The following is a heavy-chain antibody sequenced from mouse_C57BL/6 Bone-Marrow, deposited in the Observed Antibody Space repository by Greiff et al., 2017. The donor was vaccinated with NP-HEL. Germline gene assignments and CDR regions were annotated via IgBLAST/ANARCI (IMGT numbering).Heavy chain of an antibody. Sequence: EVQGVESGGGLVQPGGSLKLSCAASGFTFSDYYMYWVRQTPEKRLEWVAYISNGGGSTYYPDTVKGRFTISRDNAKNTLYLQMSRLKSEDTAMYYCARNYGSSYDWYFDVWGTGTTVTVSS. CDR2: ISNGGGST. CDR3: ARNYGSSYDWYFDV. CDR1: GFTFSDYY. V-gene: IGHV5-12*01. D-gene: IGHD1-1*01. J-gene: IGHJ1*03.